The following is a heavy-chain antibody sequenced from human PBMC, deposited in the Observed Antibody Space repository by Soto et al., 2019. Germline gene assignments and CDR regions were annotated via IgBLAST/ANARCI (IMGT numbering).Heavy chain of an antibody. CDR2: ISYDGRNE. Sequence: GGSLRLSCAASGFTFNNYGIHWVRRAPGKGLEWVALISYDGRNEYYGDSVKGRFTISRDNSKKTLHLQMNRLGAEDTAVYYCARDQSGYNYGPFDYWGQGTLVTVSS. CDR3: ARDQSGYNYGPFDY. CDR1: GFTFNNYG. D-gene: IGHD5-18*01. J-gene: IGHJ4*02. V-gene: IGHV3-30*03.